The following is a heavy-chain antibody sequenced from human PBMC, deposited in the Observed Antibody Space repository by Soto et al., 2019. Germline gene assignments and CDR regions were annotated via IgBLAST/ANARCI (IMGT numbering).Heavy chain of an antibody. CDR3: AKIIAAAGTLDY. D-gene: IGHD6-13*01. CDR1: GFTFSSYG. Sequence: GGSLRLSCAASGFTFSSYGMHWVRQAPGKGLEWVAVISYDGSNKYYADSVKGRFTISRDNSKNTLYLQMNSLRAEDTAVYYWAKIIAAAGTLDYWGQGTLVTVSS. J-gene: IGHJ4*02. CDR2: ISYDGSNK. V-gene: IGHV3-30*18.